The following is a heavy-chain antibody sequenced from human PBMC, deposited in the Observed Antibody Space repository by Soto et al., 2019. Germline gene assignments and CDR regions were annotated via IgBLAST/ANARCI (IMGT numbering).Heavy chain of an antibody. V-gene: IGHV4-30-4*01. Sequence: TLSLTCTVSGGSISSRDYYWNWIRQPAGKGLEWIGFIYYSGSTYYHPSLNSRVTISLDTYKSQFSLKVGSVTAADTAVYYCARYSNTALSGLDVWGQGTTVTVS. D-gene: IGHD6-13*01. CDR2: IYYSGST. CDR1: GGSISSRDYY. CDR3: ARYSNTALSGLDV. J-gene: IGHJ6*02.